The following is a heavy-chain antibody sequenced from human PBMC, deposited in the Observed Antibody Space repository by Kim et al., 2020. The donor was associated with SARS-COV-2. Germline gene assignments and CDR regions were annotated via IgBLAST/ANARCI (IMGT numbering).Heavy chain of an antibody. CDR3: ARDRDGYNLRRGIYYFDY. CDR1: GFTFSDYY. D-gene: IGHD5-12*01. J-gene: IGHJ4*02. V-gene: IGHV3-11*01. Sequence: GGSLRLSCAASGFTFSDYYMSWIRQAPGKGLEWVSYISSSGSTIYYADSVKGRFTISRDNAKNSLYLQMNSLRAEDTAVYYCARDRDGYNLRRGIYYFDYWGQGTLVTVSS. CDR2: ISSSGSTI.